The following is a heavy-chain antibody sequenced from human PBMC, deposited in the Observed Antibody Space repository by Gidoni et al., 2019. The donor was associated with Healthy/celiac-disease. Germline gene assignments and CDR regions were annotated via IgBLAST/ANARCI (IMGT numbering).Heavy chain of an antibody. CDR3: ARRAYYFDY. V-gene: IGHV4-59*01. CDR1: GGSISSYY. Sequence: QVQLQESGPGLVKPSETLSLTCPVSGGSISSYYWSWIRQPPGKGLEWIGYIYYSGSTNYNPSLKSRVTISVDTSKNQFSLKLSSVTAADTAVYYCARRAYYFDYWGQGTLVTVSS. CDR2: IYYSGST. J-gene: IGHJ4*02.